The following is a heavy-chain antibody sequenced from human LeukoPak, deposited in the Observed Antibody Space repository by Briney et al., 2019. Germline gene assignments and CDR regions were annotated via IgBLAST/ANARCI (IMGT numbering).Heavy chain of an antibody. CDR2: INHSGST. V-gene: IGHV4-34*01. CDR3: ARGRYYDYVWGSYRQRYFDY. CDR1: GGSFSGYY. J-gene: IGHJ4*02. D-gene: IGHD3-16*02. Sequence: SETLPLTCAVYGGSFSGYYWSWIRQPPGKGLEWIGEINHSGSTNYNPSLKSRVTISVDTSKNQFSLKLSSVTAADTAVYYCARGRYYDYVWGSYRQRYFDYWGQGTLVTVSS.